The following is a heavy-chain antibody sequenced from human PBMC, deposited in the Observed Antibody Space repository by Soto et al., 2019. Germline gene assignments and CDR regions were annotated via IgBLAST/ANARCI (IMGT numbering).Heavy chain of an antibody. CDR3: ARDRGLCSGGSCYSGYYYYGMDV. Sequence: GGSLRLSCAASGFTFSSYGMHWVRQAPGKGLEWVAVIWYDGSNKYYADSVKGRFTISRDNSKNTLYLQMNSLRAEDTAVYYCARDRGLCSGGSCYSGYYYYGMDVWGQGTTVTVSS. V-gene: IGHV3-33*01. CDR2: IWYDGSNK. CDR1: GFTFSSYG. D-gene: IGHD2-15*01. J-gene: IGHJ6*02.